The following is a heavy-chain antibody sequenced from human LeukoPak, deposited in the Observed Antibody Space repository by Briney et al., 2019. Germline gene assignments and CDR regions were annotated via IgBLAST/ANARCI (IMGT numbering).Heavy chain of an antibody. D-gene: IGHD1-26*01. CDR3: ARGETGAPIHFDY. CDR1: GYTFTSYG. Sequence: ASVKVSCKASGYTFTSYGISWVRQATRQGLEWMGWMNPNSGNTGYAQKFQGRVTMTRNTSISTAYMELSSLRSEDTAVYYCARGETGAPIHFDYWGQGTLVTVSS. CDR2: MNPNSGNT. V-gene: IGHV1-8*02. J-gene: IGHJ4*02.